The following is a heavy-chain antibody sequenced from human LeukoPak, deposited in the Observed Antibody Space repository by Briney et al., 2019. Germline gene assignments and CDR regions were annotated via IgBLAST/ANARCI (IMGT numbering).Heavy chain of an antibody. V-gene: IGHV3-21*01. D-gene: IGHD4-23*01. CDR1: GFTFSSYS. Sequence: PGGSLRLSCAASGFTFSSYSMNWVRQAPGKGLEWVSSISSSSSYIYYADSVKGRFTISRDNAKNSLYLQMNSLRAEDTAVYYCARDIVWDATGGNFDPWGQGTLVTVSS. CDR2: ISSSSSYI. CDR3: ARDIVWDATGGNFDP. J-gene: IGHJ5*02.